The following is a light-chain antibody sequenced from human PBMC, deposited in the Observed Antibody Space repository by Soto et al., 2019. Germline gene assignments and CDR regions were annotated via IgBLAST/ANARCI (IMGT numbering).Light chain of an antibody. V-gene: IGKV3-15*01. CDR3: QQYNNWPWT. CDR2: GAS. CDR1: QSISDT. J-gene: IGKJ1*01. Sequence: EIVMTQSPATLSVSPGGRVTLSCRASQSISDTIAWYQQKPGQAPRLLIYGASARATGFPARFSGSGSGTEFTLTISSLQSEDFAVYYCQQYNNWPWTFGQGTKVEIK.